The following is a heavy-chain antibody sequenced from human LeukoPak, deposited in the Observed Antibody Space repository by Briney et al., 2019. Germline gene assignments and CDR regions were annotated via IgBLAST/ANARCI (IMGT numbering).Heavy chain of an antibody. CDR3: VRSQYYFDY. Sequence: GGSLRLSCAASGFIFNTYGMHWVRQAPGEGLEWVAVILFDGSEKYYADSVKGRFTISRDNSKNSLYLQMNSLRVEDTAVYYCVRSQYYFDYWGQGTLVTVSS. CDR2: ILFDGSEK. J-gene: IGHJ4*02. V-gene: IGHV3-30*03. D-gene: IGHD3-10*01. CDR1: GFIFNTYG.